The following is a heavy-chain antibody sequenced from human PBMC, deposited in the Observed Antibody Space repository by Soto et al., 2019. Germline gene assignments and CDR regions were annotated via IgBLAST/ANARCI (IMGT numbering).Heavy chain of an antibody. CDR2: INPNSGGT. D-gene: IGHD6-25*01. CDR3: AAADEYYSYGMDV. CDR1: GYTFTGYY. J-gene: IGHJ6*02. V-gene: IGHV1-2*02. Sequence: ASVKVSCKASGYTFTGYYMHWVRQAPGQGLEWMGWINPNSGGTNYAQKFQGRVTMTRDTSISTAYMELSRLRSDDTAVYYCAAADEYYSYGMDVWGQGTTVTVSS.